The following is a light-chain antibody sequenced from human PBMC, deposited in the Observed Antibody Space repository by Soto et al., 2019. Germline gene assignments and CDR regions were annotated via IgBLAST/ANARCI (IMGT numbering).Light chain of an antibody. CDR1: QSVGSN. CDR2: GAS. V-gene: IGKV3-15*01. CDR3: QQYNQWPPLT. J-gene: IGKJ4*01. Sequence: EIVMTQSPAILSVSPGERATLSCRASQSVGSNLAWYQQKPGQAPRLLIYGASTRATAIPARFSGSGSGTEFTLTISSLQSEDFAVYYCQQYNQWPPLTFGGGTKVEIK.